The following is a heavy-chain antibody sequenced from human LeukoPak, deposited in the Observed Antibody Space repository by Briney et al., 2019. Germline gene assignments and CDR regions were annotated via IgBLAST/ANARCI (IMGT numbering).Heavy chain of an antibody. V-gene: IGHV4-39*01. CDR1: GASISSRSYY. CDR2: FYYSGST. D-gene: IGHD4-17*01. J-gene: IGHJ5*02. Sequence: SETLSLTCTVSGASISSRSYYLGWIRQPPGKGLEWIGSFYYSGSTYYNPSLKSRATISVATSKNQFSLKLTSVTAADTAVYYCASRDDYGDPFDPWGQGTLVTVSS. CDR3: ASRDDYGDPFDP.